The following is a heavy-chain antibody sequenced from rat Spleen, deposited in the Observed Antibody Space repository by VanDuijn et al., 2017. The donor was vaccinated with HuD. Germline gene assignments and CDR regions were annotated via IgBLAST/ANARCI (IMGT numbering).Heavy chain of an antibody. CDR1: GFTFSNYG. CDR3: ATNGGYGDWFAY. D-gene: IGHD1-11*01. J-gene: IGHJ3*01. CDR2: ISPSGGST. V-gene: IGHV5-19*01. Sequence: EVQLVESGGGLVQPGRSLKLSCAASGFTFSNYGMHWIRQAPTKGLEWVASISPSGGSTYYRDSVKGRFTISRDNAKSTLYLQMDSLRSEETATYYCATNGGYGDWFAYWGQGTLVTVSS.